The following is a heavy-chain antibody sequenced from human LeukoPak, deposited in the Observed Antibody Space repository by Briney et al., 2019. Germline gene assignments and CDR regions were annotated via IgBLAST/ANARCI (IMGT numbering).Heavy chain of an antibody. CDR2: IYTSGST. D-gene: IGHD1-26*01. J-gene: IGHJ3*02. V-gene: IGHV4-61*02. CDR3: ASTPLFASIVGATWAFDI. Sequence: PSETLSLTCTVSGGSISSGSYYWSWIRQPAGKGLEWIGRIYTSGSTNYNPSLKSRVTISVDTSKNQFSLKLSSVTAADTAVYYCASTPLFASIVGATWAFDIWGQGTMVTVSS. CDR1: GGSISSGSYY.